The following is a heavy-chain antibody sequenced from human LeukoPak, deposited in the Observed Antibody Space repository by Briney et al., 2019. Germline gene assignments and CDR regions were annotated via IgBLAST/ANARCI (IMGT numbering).Heavy chain of an antibody. V-gene: IGHV1-69*13. D-gene: IGHD3-3*01. CDR2: IIPIFGTA. Sequence: SVKVSCKASGGTFISYAISWVRQAPGQGLEWMGGIIPIFGTANYAQKFQGRVTITADESTSTAYMELSSLRSEDTAVYYCARDPRPAYDFWSGYYRNWFDPWGQGTLVTVSS. J-gene: IGHJ5*02. CDR1: GGTFISYA. CDR3: ARDPRPAYDFWSGYYRNWFDP.